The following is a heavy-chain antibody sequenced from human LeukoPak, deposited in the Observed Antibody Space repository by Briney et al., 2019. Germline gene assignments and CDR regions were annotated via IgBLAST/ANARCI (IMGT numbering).Heavy chain of an antibody. CDR2: ISSSSSYI. V-gene: IGHV3-21*01. J-gene: IGHJ4*02. Sequence: GGSLRPSCAASGFTFSSYSMNWVRQAPGKGLEWVSSISSSSSYIYYADSVKGRSTISRDNAENSLYLQMNSLRAEDTAVYYCARDSDFIYYYDSSGYYPYDYWGQGTLVTVFS. CDR1: GFTFSSYS. D-gene: IGHD3-22*01. CDR3: ARDSDFIYYYDSSGYYPYDY.